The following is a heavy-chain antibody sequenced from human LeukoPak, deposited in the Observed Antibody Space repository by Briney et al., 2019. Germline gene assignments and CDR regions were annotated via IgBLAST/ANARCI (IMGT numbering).Heavy chain of an antibody. D-gene: IGHD6-13*01. CDR2: ISGSGGST. V-gene: IGHV3-23*01. CDR3: AKGEYSSSWYGFDY. CDR1: GFTFSSYA. J-gene: IGHJ4*02. Sequence: GGSLRLSXPASGFTFSSYAMSWVRQAPGKGLEWVSAISGSGGSTYYADSVKGRFTISRDNSKNTLYLQMNSLRAEDTAVYYCAKGEYSSSWYGFDYWGQGPLVTVSS.